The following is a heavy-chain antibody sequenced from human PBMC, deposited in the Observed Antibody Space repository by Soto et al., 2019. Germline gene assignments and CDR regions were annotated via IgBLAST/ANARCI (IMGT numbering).Heavy chain of an antibody. V-gene: IGHV1-8*01. CDR2: MNPNSGNT. D-gene: IGHD1-20*01. J-gene: IGHJ5*02. CDR1: GYTFTSYD. Sequence: ASVKVSCKASGYTFTSYDINWVRQATGQGLEWMGWMNPNSGNTGYAQKFQGRVTMTRNTSISTAYMELSSLRSEDTAVYYCARGRHGITGTRRGNWFDPWGQGTLVTLSS. CDR3: ARGRHGITGTRRGNWFDP.